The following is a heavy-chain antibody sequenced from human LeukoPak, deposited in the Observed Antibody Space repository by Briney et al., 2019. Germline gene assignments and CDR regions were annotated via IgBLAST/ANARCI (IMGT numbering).Heavy chain of an antibody. CDR2: ISSNGDST. Sequence: GGSLILSCSASGFTFSSYAMHWVRQAPGKGLECVSGISSNGDSTNYADSVRGRFTISRDNPKSTLFLQMSSLRAEDTAFYYCVKGGGGDWGQGTLVTVSS. V-gene: IGHV3-64D*06. CDR3: VKGGGGD. CDR1: GFTFSSYA. D-gene: IGHD3-10*01. J-gene: IGHJ4*02.